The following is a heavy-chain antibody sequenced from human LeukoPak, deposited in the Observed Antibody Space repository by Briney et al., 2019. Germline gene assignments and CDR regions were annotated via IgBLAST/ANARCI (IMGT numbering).Heavy chain of an antibody. Sequence: PSETLSLTCTVSGCSMSSYYWSWIRQPAGKGLEWIGRMYVSGSTNNDPAVMGRVTMSVDMSKTQFSLKLTSVTAADTGVYYCARELDYYDKRGDDNEPFDYWCEGTLVTVSS. V-gene: IGHV4-4*07. J-gene: IGHJ4*02. CDR1: GCSMSSYY. CDR2: MYVSGST. CDR3: ARELDYYDKRGDDNEPFDY. D-gene: IGHD3-22*01.